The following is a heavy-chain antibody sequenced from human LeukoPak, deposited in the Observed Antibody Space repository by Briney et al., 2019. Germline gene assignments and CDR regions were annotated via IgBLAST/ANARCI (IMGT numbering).Heavy chain of an antibody. CDR2: INLTGGTT. D-gene: IGHD2-15*01. J-gene: IGHJ4*02. V-gene: IGHV1-46*01. CDR1: GFAFTTYY. Sequence: GASVKVSCKASGFAFTTYYMHWVRQALGQGLEWMGIINLTGGTTDYAQKFQGRVGLTRDISSRTVYMELTSLRSEDTAVYYCARGVPLLTSGGGSLEIDYWGQGTLVAVSS. CDR3: ARGVPLLTSGGGSLEIDY.